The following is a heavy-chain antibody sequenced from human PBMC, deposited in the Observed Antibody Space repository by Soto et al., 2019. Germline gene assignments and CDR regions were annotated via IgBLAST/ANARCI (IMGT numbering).Heavy chain of an antibody. Sequence: ASVKVSCKASGYTFTSYDINWVRQATGQGLEWMGWMNPNSGNTGYAQKFQGRVTMTRNTSISTAYMELSSLRSEDTAVYYCARGPYGDNSLDGWGKGTTVTVSS. CDR3: ARGPYGDNSLDG. CDR1: GYTFTSYD. J-gene: IGHJ6*04. D-gene: IGHD4-17*01. V-gene: IGHV1-8*01. CDR2: MNPNSGNT.